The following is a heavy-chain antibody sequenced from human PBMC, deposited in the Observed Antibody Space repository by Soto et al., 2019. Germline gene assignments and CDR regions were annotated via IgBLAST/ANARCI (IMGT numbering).Heavy chain of an antibody. V-gene: IGHV1-18*01. CDR3: ARLVTIFGVVTYYYYYYMDV. J-gene: IGHJ6*03. CDR2: ISAYNGNT. Sequence: ALVKVSCNAAGYTCTSCCIPWLRQDTGQGLEWMGWISAYNGNTNYAQKLQGRVTMTTDTSTSTAYMELRSLRSDDTAVYYCARLVTIFGVVTYYYYYYMDVWGKGTTVTVS. CDR1: GYTCTSCC. D-gene: IGHD3-3*01.